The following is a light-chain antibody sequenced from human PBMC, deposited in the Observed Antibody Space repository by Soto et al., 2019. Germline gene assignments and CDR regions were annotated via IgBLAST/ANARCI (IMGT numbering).Light chain of an antibody. J-gene: IGLJ2*01. CDR2: DVT. V-gene: IGLV2-14*03. CDR3: SSFTDSSLGVV. CDR1: SSDVGGYNY. Sequence: QSALTQPASVSGSPGQSITFSCTGTSSDVGGYNYVSWYQQHPGKAPKLLIYDVTNRPSGVSNRFSGSKSGNTASLTISGFRAEDEADYYCSSFTDSSLGVVFGGGTKLTVL.